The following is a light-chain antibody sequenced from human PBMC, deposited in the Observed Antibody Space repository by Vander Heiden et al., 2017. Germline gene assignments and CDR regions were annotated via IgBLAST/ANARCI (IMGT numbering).Light chain of an antibody. CDR2: QDS. J-gene: IGLJ2*01. CDR1: KLGDKY. Sequence: SYELTQPPSVSVSPVQTASITCSGDKLGDKYACWYQQKPGQSPVLVIYQDSKRPSGIPERFSGSNSGNTATLTISGTQAMDEADYYCQAWDSSTGNVVFGGGTKLTVL. CDR3: QAWDSSTGNVV. V-gene: IGLV3-1*01.